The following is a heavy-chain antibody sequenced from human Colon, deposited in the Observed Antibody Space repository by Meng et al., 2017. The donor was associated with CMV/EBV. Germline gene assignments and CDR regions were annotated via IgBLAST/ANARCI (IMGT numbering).Heavy chain of an antibody. J-gene: IGHJ4*02. Sequence: GESLKISCAASGFTFNSYWMSWVRHAPGKGLEWVALVSWDGGSTRYADSVRGRFTISRDNINNLLVLQLNSLRSDDSALYYCAKGTAATTVPDFDSWGQGTLVTVSS. D-gene: IGHD4-17*01. V-gene: IGHV3-43*01. CDR3: AKGTAATTVPDFDS. CDR1: GFTFNSYW. CDR2: VSWDGGST.